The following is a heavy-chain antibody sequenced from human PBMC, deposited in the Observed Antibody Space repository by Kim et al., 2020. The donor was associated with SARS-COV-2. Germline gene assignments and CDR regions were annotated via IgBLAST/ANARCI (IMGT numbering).Heavy chain of an antibody. CDR1: GFTFSSYA. J-gene: IGHJ4*02. CDR2: ISSNGGST. D-gene: IGHD6-13*01. Sequence: GGSLRLSCSASGFTFSSYAMHWVRQAPGKGLEYVSAISSNGGSTYYADSVKGRFTISRDNSKNTLYLQMSSLRAEDTAVYYCVKDGGKLYSSSWYYFDYWGQGTLVTVSS. V-gene: IGHV3-64D*06. CDR3: VKDGGKLYSSSWYYFDY.